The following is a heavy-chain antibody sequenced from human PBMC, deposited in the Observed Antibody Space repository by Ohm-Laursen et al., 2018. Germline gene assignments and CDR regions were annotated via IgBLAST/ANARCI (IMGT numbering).Heavy chain of an antibody. D-gene: IGHD1-26*01. CDR3: ARHRVGGATLADFDL. CDR1: GYSFTSYW. CDR2: IYPGDSDT. J-gene: IGHJ2*01. Sequence: GESLKISCKGSGYSFTSYWIGWVRQMPGKGLEWMGMIYPGDSDTRYSPSFQGQVTISADKSIGTAYLQWSSLKASDTARYYCARHRVGGATLADFDLWGRGTLVTVSS. V-gene: IGHV5-51*01.